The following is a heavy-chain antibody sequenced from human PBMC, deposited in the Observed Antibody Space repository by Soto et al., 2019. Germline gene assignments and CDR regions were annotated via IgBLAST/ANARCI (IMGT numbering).Heavy chain of an antibody. CDR3: ASFVGLLWGGVSPAESWGSYYFDN. CDR2: IYCSGNT. V-gene: IGHV4-30-4*01. CDR1: GDSITSGDYY. J-gene: IGHJ4*02. Sequence: VQLQESGPGLVKPSQTLSLTCTVSGDSITSGDYYWSWIRQPPGKGLEWIGYIYCSGNTNYNPSLKSRVIMSVDTSKNPFSLKVTAVTAADTAVYYCASFVGLLWGGVSPAESWGSYYFDNWGQGTLVTVSS. D-gene: IGHD2-8*01.